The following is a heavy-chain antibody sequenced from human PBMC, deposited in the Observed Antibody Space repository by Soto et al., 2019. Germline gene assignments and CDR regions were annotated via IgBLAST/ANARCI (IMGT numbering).Heavy chain of an antibody. D-gene: IGHD3-16*01. CDR2: IDHSGGT. Sequence: QVQLQQWGTKLSKPSETLSLTCAVYGGSFSGYYWSWIRQPPGKGLEWIGEIDHSGGTNYNASLKSRVTISADTSNNQFSLKLRSVTAADTAIYYCARGRLGGAANWGQGTLVTVSS. CDR1: GGSFSGYY. J-gene: IGHJ4*02. CDR3: ARGRLGGAAN. V-gene: IGHV4-34*01.